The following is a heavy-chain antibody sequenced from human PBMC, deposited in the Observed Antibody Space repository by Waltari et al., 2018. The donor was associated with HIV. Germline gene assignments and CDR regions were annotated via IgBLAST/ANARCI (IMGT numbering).Heavy chain of an antibody. CDR1: GGGFSSYT. D-gene: IGHD2-15*01. CDR2: IIPKFGAT. V-gene: IGHV1-69*01. Sequence: QVQLVQSGAEMKMPESSVKVSCKASGGGFSSYTISWVRQAPGQGLEWMGGIIPKFGATNNAQTFQGRVTITADDSTSSVYLELSSLTSDDTAVYYCARGGCSGRTCYSKSFDLWGQGTRVTVS. CDR3: ARGGCSGRTCYSKSFDL. J-gene: IGHJ3*01.